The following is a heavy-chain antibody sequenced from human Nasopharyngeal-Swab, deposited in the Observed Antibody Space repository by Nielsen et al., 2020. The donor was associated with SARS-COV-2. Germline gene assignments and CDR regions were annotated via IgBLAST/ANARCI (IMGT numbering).Heavy chain of an antibody. Sequence: SETLSLTCAVYGGSFTTYSWIWIRQPPGKGLEWIGKINHIGSTNYNTYNPSLNSRVTISLATSKNQFSLTLTSVTAADTAIYFCARGRYYGDYDYWGQGALVTVS. V-gene: IGHV4-34*01. D-gene: IGHD4-17*01. CDR2: INHIGST. CDR3: ARGRYYGDYDY. CDR1: GGSFTTYS. J-gene: IGHJ4*02.